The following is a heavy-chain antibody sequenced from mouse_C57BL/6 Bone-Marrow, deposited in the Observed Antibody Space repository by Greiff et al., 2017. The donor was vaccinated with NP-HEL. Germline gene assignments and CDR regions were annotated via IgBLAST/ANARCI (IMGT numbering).Heavy chain of an antibody. CDR1: GYTFTSYG. CDR2: IYPRSGNT. Sequence: VQLQQSGAELARPGASVKLSCKASGYTFTSYGISWVKQRTGQGLAWIGEIYPRSGNTYYNETFKGKAPLTADKSSSTAYMELRSLTSEDSAVYFCARDFITTVVAPFAYWGQGTLVTVSA. CDR3: ARDFITTVVAPFAY. J-gene: IGHJ3*01. D-gene: IGHD1-1*01. V-gene: IGHV1-81*01.